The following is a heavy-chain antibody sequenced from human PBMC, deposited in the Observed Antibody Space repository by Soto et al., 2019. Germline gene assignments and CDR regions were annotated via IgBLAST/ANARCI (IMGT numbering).Heavy chain of an antibody. V-gene: IGHV1-24*01. CDR1: GYTLTELS. D-gene: IGHD3-3*01. CDR3: ATYPRAVVRFFEWLFLEY. Sequence: ASVKASCKVSGYTLTELSMHSVRQAPGKGLEWMGGFDPEDGETIYAQKFQGRVTMTEDTSTDTAYMELSSLRAEDTAVYYCATYPRAVVRFFEWLFLEYWGQGALVTVSS. CDR2: FDPEDGET. J-gene: IGHJ4*02.